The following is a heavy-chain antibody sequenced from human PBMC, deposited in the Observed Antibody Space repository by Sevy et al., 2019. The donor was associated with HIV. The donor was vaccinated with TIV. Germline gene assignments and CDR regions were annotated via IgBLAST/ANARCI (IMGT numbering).Heavy chain of an antibody. J-gene: IGHJ4*02. CDR1: GYTFTSFG. D-gene: IGHD3-22*01. CDR2: ISFYNGKT. CDR3: SRRGAFEYDSSGFQSH. V-gene: IGHV1-18*01. Sequence: ASVKVSCKTSGYTFTSFGISWVRQAPGQGLEWVGWISFYNGKTNYAQKFQGRITLTSDTSTRTAYMELRSLRSDDTAVYYCSRRGAFEYDSSGFQSHWGQGTLVTVSS.